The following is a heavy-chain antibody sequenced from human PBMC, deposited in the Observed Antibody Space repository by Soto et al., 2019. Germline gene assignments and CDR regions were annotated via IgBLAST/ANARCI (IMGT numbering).Heavy chain of an antibody. V-gene: IGHV4-59*01. Sequence: SETLSLTCTVSGGSISSYYWSWIRQPPGKGLEWIGYIYYSGSTNYNPSLKSRVTISVDTSKNQFSLKLSSVTAADTAVYYCARSYDYGAKFYEVAFDIRGQGTMVTVSS. CDR1: GGSISSYY. J-gene: IGHJ3*02. D-gene: IGHD4-17*01. CDR2: IYYSGST. CDR3: ARSYDYGAKFYEVAFDI.